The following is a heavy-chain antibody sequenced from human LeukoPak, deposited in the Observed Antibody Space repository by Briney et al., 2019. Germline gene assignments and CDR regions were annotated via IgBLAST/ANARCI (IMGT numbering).Heavy chain of an antibody. CDR2: ISYDGSNK. J-gene: IGHJ4*02. V-gene: IGHV3-30*04. CDR1: GFTFSSYA. CDR3: ARTPPEYVRGSYLGY. D-gene: IGHD3-16*02. Sequence: GGSLRLSCAASGFTFSSYAMHWVRQAPGKGLEWVAVISYDGSNKYYADSVKGRFTISRDNSKNTLYLQMNSLRAEDTAVYYCARTPPEYVRGSYLGYWGQGTLVTVSS.